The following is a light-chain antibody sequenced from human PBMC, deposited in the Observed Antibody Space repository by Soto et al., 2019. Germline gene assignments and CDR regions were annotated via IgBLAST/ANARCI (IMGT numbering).Light chain of an antibody. CDR3: QQYGSSPPLT. CDR1: QNISRS. J-gene: IGKJ4*01. V-gene: IGKV3-20*01. Sequence: EIVMTESPFTLSVSPGERATLSCRASQNISRSLAWYQQKPGQAPRLLIYGASSRATGIPDRFSGSGSGTAFTLTISRLEPEDFAVYDCQQYGSSPPLTFGGGTKVDIK. CDR2: GAS.